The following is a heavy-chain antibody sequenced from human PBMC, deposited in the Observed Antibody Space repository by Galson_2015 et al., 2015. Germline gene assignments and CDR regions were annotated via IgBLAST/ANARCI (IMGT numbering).Heavy chain of an antibody. CDR2: TRNKANSYTT. CDR3: ARVGYSSGWYLDY. Sequence: SLRLSCAASGFTFSDHYMDWVRQAPGKGLEWVGRTRNKANSYTTEYAASVKGRFTISRDDSKNSLYLQMNSLKTEDTAVYYCARVGYSSGWYLDYWGQGTLVTVSS. V-gene: IGHV3-72*01. D-gene: IGHD6-19*01. CDR1: GFTFSDHY. J-gene: IGHJ4*02.